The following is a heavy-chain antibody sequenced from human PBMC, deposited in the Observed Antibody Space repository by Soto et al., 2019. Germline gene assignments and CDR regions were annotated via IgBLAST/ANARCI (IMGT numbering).Heavy chain of an antibody. CDR2: IWYDGSTK. J-gene: IGHJ6*02. D-gene: IGHD3-10*01. CDR3: ARGLKWFGELPAGYYGMDV. V-gene: IGHV3-33*01. Sequence: QVQLVECGGGVVQPGRSLRLSCAASGFTFSIYGMHWVRQAPGKGLEWVAVIWYDGSTKYYADSVKGRFTISRDNSKNTLYLQMNSLRAEDTAVYYCARGLKWFGELPAGYYGMDVWGQGTTVTVSS. CDR1: GFTFSIYG.